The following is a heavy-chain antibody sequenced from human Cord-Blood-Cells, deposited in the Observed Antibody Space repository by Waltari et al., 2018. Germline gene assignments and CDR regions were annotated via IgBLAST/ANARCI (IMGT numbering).Heavy chain of an antibody. J-gene: IGHJ2*01. D-gene: IGHD6-13*01. CDR3: ARHLPGIAAAGSPLYFEL. CDR2: LYAGASGT. CDR1: GYSFTSYW. V-gene: IGHV5-51*01. Sequence: EVQLVQSGAEVKKPGESLKISCKGSGYSFTSYWIGWVRQMPGKGLAWMGILYAGASGTRDGPSCQGQVPSSAAKSISTVYRQWSSLKASDTAMYYCARHLPGIAAAGSPLYFELWGRGTLVTVSS.